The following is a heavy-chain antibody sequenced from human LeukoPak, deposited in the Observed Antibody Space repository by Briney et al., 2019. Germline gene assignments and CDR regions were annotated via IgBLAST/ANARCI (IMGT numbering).Heavy chain of an antibody. Sequence: PGGSLRLSCAASGFTFSSYGIHWVRHAPGKGLEWVAFVRYNGSNKYYADSVKGRFTISRDNSKNTLYLQMNSLRAEDTAVYYCAKAPPHSSGWYVFDYWGQGTLVTVSS. CDR1: GFTFSSYG. J-gene: IGHJ4*02. CDR2: VRYNGSNK. V-gene: IGHV3-30*02. D-gene: IGHD6-19*01. CDR3: AKAPPHSSGWYVFDY.